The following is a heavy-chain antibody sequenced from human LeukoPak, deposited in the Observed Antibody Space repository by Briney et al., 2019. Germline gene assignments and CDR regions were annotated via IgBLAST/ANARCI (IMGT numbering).Heavy chain of an antibody. CDR3: ARDRIAARRGVDWFDP. CDR1: GGSISSYY. D-gene: IGHD6-6*01. J-gene: IGHJ5*02. V-gene: IGHV4-4*07. CDR2: IYTSGST. Sequence: PSETLSLTCTVSGGSISSYYWSWIRQPAGKGLEWIGRIYTSGSTNYNPSLKSRVTMSVDTSKNQFSLKLSSATAADTAVYYCARDRIAARRGVDWFDPWGQGTLVTVSS.